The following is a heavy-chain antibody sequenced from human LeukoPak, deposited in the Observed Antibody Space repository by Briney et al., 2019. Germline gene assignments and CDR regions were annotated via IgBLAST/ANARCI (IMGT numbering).Heavy chain of an antibody. Sequence: GASVKVSCKASGYTFTSYGISWVRQAPGQGLEWMGRISAYNGNTNYAQKLQGRVTMTKDTSTSTAYMELRSLRSDDTAVYYCARDGAITIFGVVSRPPQYYYYMDVWGKGTTVTVSS. CDR2: ISAYNGNT. V-gene: IGHV1-18*01. CDR3: ARDGAITIFGVVSRPPQYYYYMDV. D-gene: IGHD3-3*01. CDR1: GYTFTSYG. J-gene: IGHJ6*03.